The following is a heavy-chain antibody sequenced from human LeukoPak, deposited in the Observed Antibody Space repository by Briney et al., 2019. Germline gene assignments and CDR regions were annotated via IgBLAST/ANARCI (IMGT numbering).Heavy chain of an antibody. Sequence: GESLKISCKGSGYSFSKHWIGWVRQMPGKGLEWMGIIYPGDSDARYSPSFEGQVTISADKSLNTVFLHWSSLKASDTAMYYCARLPPLTTGPTGFYYYMDVWGKGTTVIVSS. V-gene: IGHV5-51*01. CDR3: ARLPPLTTGPTGFYYYMDV. CDR2: IYPGDSDA. D-gene: IGHD1-1*01. CDR1: GYSFSKHW. J-gene: IGHJ6*03.